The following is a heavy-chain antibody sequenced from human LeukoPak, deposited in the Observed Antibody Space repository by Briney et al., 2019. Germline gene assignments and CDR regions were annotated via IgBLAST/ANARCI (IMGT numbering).Heavy chain of an antibody. Sequence: SQTLSLTCAISGDSVSRNSVAWNWIRQSPSRGLEWLGRTYYRSKWYNDYAVSVKSRITINPDTSKNRFSLQLNSVTPEDTAVYYCAREAVGYSYGYPPFYFDYWGQGTLVTVSS. D-gene: IGHD5-18*01. CDR2: TYYRSKWYN. J-gene: IGHJ4*02. V-gene: IGHV6-1*01. CDR1: GDSVSRNSVA. CDR3: AREAVGYSYGYPPFYFDY.